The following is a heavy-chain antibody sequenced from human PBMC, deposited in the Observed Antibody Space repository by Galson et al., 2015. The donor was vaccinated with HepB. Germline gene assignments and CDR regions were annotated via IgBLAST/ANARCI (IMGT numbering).Heavy chain of an antibody. J-gene: IGHJ4*02. CDR3: TRLGDLSGYRSR. CDR2: IRSKNNNYAT. Sequence: SLRLSCAASGFTFSASAIHWVRQASGKGPEWVGRIRSKNNNYATSYVPSLKGRFTISRDDSKNMAYLHMKSLKTEDTAVYYCTRLGDLSGYRSRWGQGTLVTVSS. V-gene: IGHV3-73*01. D-gene: IGHD6-19*01. CDR1: GFTFSASA.